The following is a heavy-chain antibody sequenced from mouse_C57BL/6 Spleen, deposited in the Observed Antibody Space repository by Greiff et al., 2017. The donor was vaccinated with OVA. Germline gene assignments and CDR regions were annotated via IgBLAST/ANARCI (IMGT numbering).Heavy chain of an antibody. CDR2: IDPSDSET. V-gene: IGHV1-52*01. CDR1: GYTFTSYW. Sequence: QVQLQQPGAELVRPGSSVKLSCKASGYTFTSYWMPWVKQRPIQGLEWIGNIDPSDSETHYNQKFKDKATLTVDKSSSTAYMQLSSLSSEDSAVYYGGCGAYGDWFAYWGQGTMVTVSA. J-gene: IGHJ3*01. CDR3: GCGAYGDWFAY. D-gene: IGHD1-1*01.